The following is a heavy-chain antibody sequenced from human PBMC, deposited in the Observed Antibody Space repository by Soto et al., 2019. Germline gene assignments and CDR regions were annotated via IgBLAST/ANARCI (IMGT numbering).Heavy chain of an antibody. Sequence: GESLKISCKGSGYSFTSYWISWVRQMPGKGLEWMGRIDPSDSYTNYSPSFQGHVTISADKSISTAYLQWSGLKASDTAMYYCARASLDILTGYYKGDWFDPWGQGTLVTVSS. CDR3: ARASLDILTGYYKGDWFDP. D-gene: IGHD3-9*01. CDR1: GYSFTSYW. V-gene: IGHV5-10-1*01. J-gene: IGHJ5*02. CDR2: IDPSDSYT.